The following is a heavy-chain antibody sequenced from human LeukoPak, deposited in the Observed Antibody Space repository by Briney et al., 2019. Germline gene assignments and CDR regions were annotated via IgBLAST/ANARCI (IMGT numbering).Heavy chain of an antibody. D-gene: IGHD3/OR15-3a*01. CDR2: IYYSGST. Sequence: SQTLSLTCTVSGGSISSGGYYWSWIRQHPGKGLEWIGYIYYSGSTYYNPSLKSRVTISVDTSKNQFSLKLSSVTAADTAVYYCARGKQLGLNKPDYWGQGTLVTVSS. CDR1: GGSISSGGYY. CDR3: ARGKQLGLNKPDY. J-gene: IGHJ4*02. V-gene: IGHV4-31*03.